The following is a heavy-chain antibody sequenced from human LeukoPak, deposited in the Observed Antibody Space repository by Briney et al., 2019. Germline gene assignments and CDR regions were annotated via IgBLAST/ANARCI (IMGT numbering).Heavy chain of an antibody. V-gene: IGHV4-39*01. CDR1: GGSIISSSSY. Sequence: SETLSLTCSVSGGSIISSSSYWGWIRQPPGKGLEWIGSIYYSGSSFDNPALKSRVTISVDTSKNQFSLKLSSVTAADTAVYYCARHRSGWLQSSFDYWGQGTLVTVS. D-gene: IGHD5-24*01. CDR2: IYYSGSS. CDR3: ARHRSGWLQSSFDY. J-gene: IGHJ4*02.